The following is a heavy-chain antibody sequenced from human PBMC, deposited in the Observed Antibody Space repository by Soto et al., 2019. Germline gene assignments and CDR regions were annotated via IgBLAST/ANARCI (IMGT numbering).Heavy chain of an antibody. D-gene: IGHD3-16*02. CDR1: GGSFSGYY. Sequence: QVQLQQWGAGLLKPSETLSLTCAVYGGSFSGYYWSWIRQPPGKGLEWIGEINHSGSTNYNPSLKSRATISVDTSKNQFSLKLSSVTAADTAVYYCARAFRGYDYVWGSYRGGHNWFDPWGQGTLVTVSS. CDR2: INHSGST. CDR3: ARAFRGYDYVWGSYRGGHNWFDP. J-gene: IGHJ5*02. V-gene: IGHV4-34*01.